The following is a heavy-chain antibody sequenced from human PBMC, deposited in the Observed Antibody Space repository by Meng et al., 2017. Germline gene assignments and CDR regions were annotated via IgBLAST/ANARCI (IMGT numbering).Heavy chain of an antibody. CDR1: GHTFTSYD. J-gene: IGHJ4*02. V-gene: IGHV1-8*01. CDR2: MNPNSSNT. D-gene: IGHD1-26*01. Sequence: ASVKVSCKASGHTFTSYDINWVRQATGQGLEWMGWMNPNSSNTGYAQKFQGRFTMTRNTSISTAYMELSSLRSEDTAVYYCARVIEYSGSSGGVDFDYWGQGTLVTVSS. CDR3: ARVIEYSGSSGGVDFDY.